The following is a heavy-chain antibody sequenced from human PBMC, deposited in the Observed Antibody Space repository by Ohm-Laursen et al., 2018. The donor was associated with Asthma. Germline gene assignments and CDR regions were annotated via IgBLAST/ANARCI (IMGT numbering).Heavy chain of an antibody. J-gene: IGHJ1*01. CDR1: GYTFSRYN. V-gene: IGHV3-21*01. D-gene: IGHD1-26*01. CDR3: ARIGPEWELPGREYSLHH. Sequence: SLRLSCTASGYTFSRYNIHWVRQVPGKGLEWVASISTASTFIYYADSVRGRFTTSRDNAKNSVYLQMNSLRADDTALYYCARIGPEWELPGREYSLHHWGQGTQVTVSS. CDR2: ISTASTFI.